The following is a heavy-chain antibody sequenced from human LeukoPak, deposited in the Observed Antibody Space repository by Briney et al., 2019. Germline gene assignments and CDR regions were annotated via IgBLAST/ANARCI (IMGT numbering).Heavy chain of an antibody. V-gene: IGHV3-23*01. CDR2: IIDSGYST. Sequence: GGSLRLSCAASGFTFSSYWMHWVRQAPGRGLEWVSDIIDSGYSTNYADSVKGRFTISRDNSKNTLFLQMNSLRADDTAVYYCAKHRIFTREFDYWGQGTLVTVSS. CDR1: GFTFSSYW. CDR3: AKHRIFTREFDY. J-gene: IGHJ4*02. D-gene: IGHD2/OR15-2a*01.